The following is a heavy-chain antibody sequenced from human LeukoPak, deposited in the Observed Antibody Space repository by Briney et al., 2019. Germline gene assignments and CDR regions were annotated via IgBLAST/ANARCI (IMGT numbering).Heavy chain of an antibody. V-gene: IGHV1-18*01. CDR1: GYTFTSYG. J-gene: IGHJ4*02. D-gene: IGHD3-10*01. CDR3: ARLKGYYYGSGSYYNPPVY. Sequence: ASVKVSCKASGYTFTSYGISWVRQAPGQGLEWMGWISAHNGNTNYAQKLQGRVTMTTDTSTSTAYMELRSLRSDDTAVYYCARLKGYYYGSGSYYNPPVYWGQGTLVTVSS. CDR2: ISAHNGNT.